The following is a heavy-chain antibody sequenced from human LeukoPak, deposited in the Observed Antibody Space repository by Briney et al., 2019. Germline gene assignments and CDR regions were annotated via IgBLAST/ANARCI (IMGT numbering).Heavy chain of an antibody. V-gene: IGHV3-21*04. CDR3: ARDDYYDSSGVYYYGMDV. CDR2: ISSSSSYI. J-gene: IGHJ6*02. D-gene: IGHD3-22*01. CDR1: GLTFSSYS. Sequence: PGGSLRLSCAASGLTFSSYSMTWVRQAPGKGLEWVSSISSSSSYIYYADSVKGRFTISRDNAKNSLYLQMNSLRAEDTAVYYCARDDYYDSSGVYYYGMDVWGQGTTVTVSS.